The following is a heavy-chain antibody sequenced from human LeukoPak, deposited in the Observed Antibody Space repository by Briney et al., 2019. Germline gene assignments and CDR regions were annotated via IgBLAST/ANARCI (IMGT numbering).Heavy chain of an antibody. D-gene: IGHD3-22*01. CDR3: ARGPTYKYYYDSSGYDAFDI. CDR1: GGSISSYY. V-gene: IGHV4-59*01. CDR2: IYYSGST. Sequence: PSETLSLTCTVSGGSISSYYWSWIRQPPGKGLEWIGYIYYSGSTNYNPSLKSRVTISVDTSKNQFSLKLSSVTAADTAVYYCARGPTYKYYYDSSGYDAFDIWGQGTMVTVSS. J-gene: IGHJ3*02.